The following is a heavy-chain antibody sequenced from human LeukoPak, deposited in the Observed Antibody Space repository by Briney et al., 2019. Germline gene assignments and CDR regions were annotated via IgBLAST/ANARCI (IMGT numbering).Heavy chain of an antibody. J-gene: IGHJ5*02. CDR1: GFSLSTSGVG. CDR3: AHITEVEVPLDWLLYHPNWFDP. D-gene: IGHD3-9*01. CDR2: IYWDDDK. Sequence: SGPTLVNPTQTLTLTCTFSGFSLSTSGVGVGWIRQPPGKALEWLALIYWDDDKRYSPSLKSRLTITKDTSKNQVVLTMTNMDPVDTAIYYCAHITEVEVPLDWLLYHPNWFDPWGQGTLVTVSS. V-gene: IGHV2-5*02.